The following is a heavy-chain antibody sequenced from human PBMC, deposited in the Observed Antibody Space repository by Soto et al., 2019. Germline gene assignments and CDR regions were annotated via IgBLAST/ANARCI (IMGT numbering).Heavy chain of an antibody. D-gene: IGHD2-21*02. CDR2: IYYSGST. CDR3: ASVVTASYFDY. J-gene: IGHJ4*02. Sequence: QVQLQESGPGLVKPSETLSLTCTVFGGSISSYYWSWIRQPPGKGLEWIGYIYYSGSTNYNPSLKSRVTISVDTSKNQFSLKLSSVTAADTAVYYCASVVTASYFDYWGQGTLVTVSS. CDR1: GGSISSYY. V-gene: IGHV4-59*01.